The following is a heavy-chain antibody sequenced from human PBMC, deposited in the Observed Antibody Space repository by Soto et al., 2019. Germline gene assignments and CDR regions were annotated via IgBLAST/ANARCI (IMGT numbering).Heavy chain of an antibody. D-gene: IGHD3-10*01. CDR1: GGSISSYY. CDR3: ARKGFGPLHGLVDV. Sequence: QVQLQESGPGLVKPSETLSLSCTVSGGSISSYYWSWFRQSPGKRMEWIGYVHHSWGSSYNPSLQSRVAISLDTSKRQFALKVTSVPATDTAVYYCARKGFGPLHGLVDVWGQGTTVTVSS. J-gene: IGHJ6*02. CDR2: VHHSWGS. V-gene: IGHV4-59*08.